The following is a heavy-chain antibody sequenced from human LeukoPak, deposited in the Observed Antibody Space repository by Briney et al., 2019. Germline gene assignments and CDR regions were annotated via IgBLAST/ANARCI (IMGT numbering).Heavy chain of an antibody. CDR1: GFTFSNYW. J-gene: IGHJ4*02. Sequence: GGSLTLSCAASGFTFSNYWMSWVRQAPGKGLEWVANIKQDGSERNYVDSVKGRFTISRDNGKNSLYLQMISLRAEDTAVYYCARGWSGFEHWGQGTLVTVSS. CDR2: IKQDGSER. CDR3: ARGWSGFEH. D-gene: IGHD6-13*01. V-gene: IGHV3-7*03.